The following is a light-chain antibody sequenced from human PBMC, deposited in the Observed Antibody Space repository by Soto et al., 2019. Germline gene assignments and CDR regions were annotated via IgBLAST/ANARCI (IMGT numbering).Light chain of an antibody. Sequence: IQMSQSPSSLSASVGDRVTITCRASQSISSYLNWYQQKPGKAPKLLIYAASSLQSGVPSRFSGSGSGTDFTLTISSLQPDDFATYYCLQDYTYPLTFGQGTKVDIK. J-gene: IGKJ1*01. CDR2: AAS. V-gene: IGKV1-6*01. CDR3: LQDYTYPLT. CDR1: QSISSY.